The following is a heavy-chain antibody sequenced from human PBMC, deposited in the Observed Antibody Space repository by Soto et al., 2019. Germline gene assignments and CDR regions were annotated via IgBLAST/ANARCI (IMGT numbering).Heavy chain of an antibody. J-gene: IGHJ4*02. CDR2: IIPIFGTA. D-gene: IGHD4-17*01. Sequence: QVQLVQSGAEVKKPGSSVKVSCKASGGTFSSYAISWVRQAPGQGLEWMGGIIPIFGTANYAQKFQGRVTITADETTRTACMALRSSGSEDAATYSCAREGHYGEDGSPPPFDYWGRGTPVTVSS. V-gene: IGHV1-69*01. CDR3: AREGHYGEDGSPPPFDY. CDR1: GGTFSSYA.